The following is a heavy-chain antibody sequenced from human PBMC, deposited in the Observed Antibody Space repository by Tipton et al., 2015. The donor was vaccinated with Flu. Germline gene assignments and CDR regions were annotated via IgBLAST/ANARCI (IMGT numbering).Heavy chain of an antibody. CDR1: GGSISSGSYY. D-gene: IGHD6-19*01. CDR3: ARAYSGWSLPFDY. J-gene: IGHJ4*02. V-gene: IGHV4-39*07. Sequence: TLSLTCIVSGGSISSGSYYWGWIRQPPGKGLEWIGSIYYSGRTYNNPSLKSRVTMSVDRSRNQFSLKLSSVTAADTAVYFCARAYSGWSLPFDYWAQGTLVTVSS. CDR2: IYYSGRT.